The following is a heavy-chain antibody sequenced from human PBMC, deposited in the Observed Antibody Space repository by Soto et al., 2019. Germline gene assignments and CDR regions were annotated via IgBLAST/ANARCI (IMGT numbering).Heavy chain of an antibody. V-gene: IGHV3-64D*08. Sequence: GGSLRLSCSASGFTFSSYAMHWVRQAPGKGLEYVSAISSNGGGTYYADSVKGRFTISRDNANNTLYRQMSSLRAEDTAVYYCWAGYSSGGVTGFFDYWGQGTLVTVSS. J-gene: IGHJ4*02. CDR2: ISSNGGGT. D-gene: IGHD6-19*01. CDR1: GFTFSSYA. CDR3: WAGYSSGGVTGFFDY.